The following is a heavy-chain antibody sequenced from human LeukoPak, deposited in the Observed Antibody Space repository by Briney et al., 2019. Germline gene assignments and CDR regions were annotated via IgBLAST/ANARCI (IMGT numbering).Heavy chain of an antibody. CDR1: GGSISSGGYS. V-gene: IGHV4-30-2*01. Sequence: SQTLSLTCAVSGGSISSGGYSWSWIRQPPGTGLEWIGYIYHSGSTYYNPSLKSRVTISVDRSKNQFSLKLSSVTAADTAVYYCASQLMVYASFDYWGQGTLVTVSS. J-gene: IGHJ4*02. CDR3: ASQLMVYASFDY. CDR2: IYHSGST. D-gene: IGHD2-8*01.